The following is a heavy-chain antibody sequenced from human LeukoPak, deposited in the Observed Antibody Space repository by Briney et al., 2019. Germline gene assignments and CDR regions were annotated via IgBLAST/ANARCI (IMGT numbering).Heavy chain of an antibody. Sequence: TGGSLRLSCAASGFTFSSSWMSWVRQAPGKGLEWVANIMRDGSAKYYVDSVKGRFTISRDNTKNSLYLQMNSLTAEDTAVYFCSTKAHWGQGTLVTASS. CDR2: IMRDGSAK. V-gene: IGHV3-7*05. J-gene: IGHJ4*02. D-gene: IGHD6-6*01. CDR3: STKAH. CDR1: GFTFSSSW.